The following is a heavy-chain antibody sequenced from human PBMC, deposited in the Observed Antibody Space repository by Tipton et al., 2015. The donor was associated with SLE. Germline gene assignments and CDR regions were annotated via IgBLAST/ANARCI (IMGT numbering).Heavy chain of an antibody. D-gene: IGHD3-16*02. CDR2: INQDGSEK. CDR1: GFTFSSYW. V-gene: IGHV3-7*01. J-gene: IGHJ4*02. Sequence: SLRLSCAASGFTFSSYWMTWVRQAPGKGLEWVANINQDGSEKHFVDSVKGRFTISRDNAKNSLYLYLNSLRAEDTAVYYCARDDMITFGGVIVDWGQGTLVTVSS. CDR3: ARDDMITFGGVIVD.